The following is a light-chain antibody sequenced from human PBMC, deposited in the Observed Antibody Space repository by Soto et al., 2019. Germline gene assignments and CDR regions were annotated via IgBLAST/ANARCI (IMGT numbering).Light chain of an antibody. CDR2: GAS. J-gene: IGKJ1*01. V-gene: IGKV3-20*01. Sequence: EIVLTQSPGTLSWSPGERATLSCRASQSVSSNYLAWYQRKPGQAPRLLIYGASNRATDIPYRFIGSGSGTDFTLTITRLEPDDFAMYYCQQYGGSPPTFGQGTKVEIK. CDR3: QQYGGSPPT. CDR1: QSVSSNY.